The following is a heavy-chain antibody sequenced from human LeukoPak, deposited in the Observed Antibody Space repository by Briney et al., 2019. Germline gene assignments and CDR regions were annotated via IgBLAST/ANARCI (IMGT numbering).Heavy chain of an antibody. J-gene: IGHJ6*02. CDR1: GGSISSSSYY. CDR3: AREGPGDTAMVWGYYYYGMDV. D-gene: IGHD5-18*01. CDR2: IYYSGST. V-gene: IGHV4-39*07. Sequence: RPSETLSLTCTVSGGSISSSSYYWGWIRQPPGKGLERIGSIYYSGSTYYNPSLKSRVTISVDTSKNQFSLKLSSVTAADTAVYYCAREGPGDTAMVWGYYYYGMDVWGQGTTVTVSS.